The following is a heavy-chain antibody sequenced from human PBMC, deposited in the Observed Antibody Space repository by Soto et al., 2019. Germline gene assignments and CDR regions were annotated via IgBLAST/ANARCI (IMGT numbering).Heavy chain of an antibody. CDR3: ARTSGIGYDFDY. V-gene: IGHV4-59*12. D-gene: IGHD2-2*01. CDR1: GGSISSYY. J-gene: IGHJ4*02. Sequence: SETLSLTCTVSGGSISSYYWSWIRQPPGKGLEWIGYIYHSGSTYYNPSLKSRVTISVDRSKNQFSLKLSSVTAADTAVYYCARTSGIGYDFDYWGQGTLVTVSS. CDR2: IYHSGST.